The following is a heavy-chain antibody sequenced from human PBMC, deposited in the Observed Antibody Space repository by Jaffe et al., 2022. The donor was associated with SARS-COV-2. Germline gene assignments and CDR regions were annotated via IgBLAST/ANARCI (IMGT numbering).Heavy chain of an antibody. J-gene: IGHJ3*02. CDR2: ISYDGSNK. Sequence: QVQLVESGGGVVQPGRSLRLSCAASGFTFSSYAMHWVRQAPGKGLEWVAVISYDGSNKYYADSVKGRFTISRDNSKNTLYLQMNSLRAEDTAVYYCARDGVYGDEDAFDIWGQGTMVTVSS. D-gene: IGHD4-17*01. CDR3: ARDGVYGDEDAFDI. V-gene: IGHV3-30-3*01. CDR1: GFTFSSYA.